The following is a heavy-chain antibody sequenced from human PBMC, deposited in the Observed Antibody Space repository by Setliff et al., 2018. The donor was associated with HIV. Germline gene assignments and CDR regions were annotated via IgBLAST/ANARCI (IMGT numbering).Heavy chain of an antibody. V-gene: IGHV4-4*09. Sequence: SETLSLTCTVSGDSISTYCWIWIRQPPGKGLEWIGNIYTSGSTNYNPSLKSRVTISVDTSKNQFSLKLSSVTAADTAVYYCASHQHNFTGYYYYYYYMAVWGRGTMVTVSS. CDR2: IYTSGST. CDR3: ASHQHNFTGYYYYYYYMAV. J-gene: IGHJ6*03. CDR1: GDSISTYC. D-gene: IGHD3-9*01.